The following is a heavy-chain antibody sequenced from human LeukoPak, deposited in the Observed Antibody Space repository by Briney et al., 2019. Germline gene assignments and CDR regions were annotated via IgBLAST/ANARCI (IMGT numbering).Heavy chain of an antibody. V-gene: IGHV4-30-2*01. Sequence: SETLSLTCAVSGGSISSGGYSWSWIRQPPGKGLEWIGYIYHSGSTYYNPSLKSRVTISVDRSKNQFSLKLSSVTAADTAVYYCAREQCSSTSYYKEPRAFDIWGQGTMVTVSS. D-gene: IGHD2-2*02. CDR2: IYHSGST. J-gene: IGHJ3*02. CDR1: GGSISSGGYS. CDR3: AREQCSSTSYYKEPRAFDI.